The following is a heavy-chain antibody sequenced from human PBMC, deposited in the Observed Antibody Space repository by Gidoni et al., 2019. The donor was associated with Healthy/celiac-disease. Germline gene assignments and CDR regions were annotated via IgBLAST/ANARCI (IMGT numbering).Heavy chain of an antibody. D-gene: IGHD2-2*01. J-gene: IGHJ6*02. Sequence: EVQLVESGGGLVQPGGSLRLSCAASGFTASSNYMSWVRQAPGKGLEWVSVIYSGGSTYYADSVKGRFTISRHNAKNTLYLQMNSLRAEDTAVYYCARGMEVCSSTSCYADYYYGMDVWGQGTTVTVSS. CDR2: IYSGGST. CDR3: ARGMEVCSSTSCYADYYYGMDV. CDR1: GFTASSNY. V-gene: IGHV3-53*04.